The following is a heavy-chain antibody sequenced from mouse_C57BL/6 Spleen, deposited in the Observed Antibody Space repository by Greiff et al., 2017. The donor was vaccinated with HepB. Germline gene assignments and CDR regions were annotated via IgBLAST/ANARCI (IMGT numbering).Heavy chain of an antibody. CDR1: GFTFSDAW. D-gene: IGHD1-1*01. Sequence: EVQLQESGGGLVQPGGSMKLSCAASGFTFSDAWMDWVRQSPEKGLEWVAEIRNKANNHATYYAESVKGRFTISRDDSKSSVYLQMNSLRAEDTGIYYCTSSSITTVERGYFDVWGTGTTVTVSS. J-gene: IGHJ1*03. V-gene: IGHV6-6*01. CDR3: TSSSITTVERGYFDV. CDR2: IRNKANNHAT.